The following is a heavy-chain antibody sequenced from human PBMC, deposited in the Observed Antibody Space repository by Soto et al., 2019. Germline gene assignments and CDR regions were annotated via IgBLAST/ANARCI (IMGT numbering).Heavy chain of an antibody. D-gene: IGHD6-19*01. CDR3: ARVAQRQWLALDAFDI. CDR1: GFTFSSYW. V-gene: IGHV3-7*01. CDR2: IKQDGSEK. J-gene: IGHJ3*02. Sequence: HLGGSLRLSCAASGFTFSSYWMSWVRQAPGKGLEWVANIKQDGSEKYYVDSVKGRFTISRDNAKNSLYLQMNSLRAEDTAVYYCARVAQRQWLALDAFDIWGQGTMVTVSS.